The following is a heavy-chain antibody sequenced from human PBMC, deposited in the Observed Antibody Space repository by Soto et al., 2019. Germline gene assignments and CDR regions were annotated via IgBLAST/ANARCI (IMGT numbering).Heavy chain of an antibody. CDR2: IYYRGST. J-gene: IGHJ4*02. CDR3: ARTPYCGGDCAIFFDY. D-gene: IGHD2-21*02. V-gene: IGHV4-31*03. Sequence: QVQLQESGPGLVKPSQTLSLTCTVSGGSISSGGYYWSWIRQHPGKGLEWLGYIYYRGSTYYNQSLKSRVTISVETPKNQFSLKLSSVTAADTAVYYCARTPYCGGDCAIFFDYWGQGTLVTVSS. CDR1: GGSISSGGYY.